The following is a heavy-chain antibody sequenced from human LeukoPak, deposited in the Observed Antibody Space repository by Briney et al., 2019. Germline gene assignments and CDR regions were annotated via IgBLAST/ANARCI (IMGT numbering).Heavy chain of an antibody. CDR3: ARVSCSGGSCYSPYYYYYGMDV. J-gene: IGHJ6*02. Sequence: ASETLSLTCAVYGGSFSGYYWSWIRQPPGKGLEWIGEINHSGSTNYSPSLKSRVTISVDTSKNQFSLKLSSVTAADTAVYYCARVSCSGGSCYSPYYYYYGMDVWGQGTTVTVSS. D-gene: IGHD2-15*01. CDR2: INHSGST. V-gene: IGHV4-34*01. CDR1: GGSFSGYY.